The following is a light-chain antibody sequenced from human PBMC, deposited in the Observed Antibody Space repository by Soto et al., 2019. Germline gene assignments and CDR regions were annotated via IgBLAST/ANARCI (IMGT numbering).Light chain of an antibody. CDR3: SSYTGSTNYV. Sequence: QSALTQPASVSGSPGQSITISCTGTSSDVGIYNYVSWYQQHPGKAPKLMIYQVTNRPSGVSNRFSGSKSGNTASLTISGLQAEDEADYYCSSYTGSTNYVFXTGTKV. J-gene: IGLJ1*01. V-gene: IGLV2-14*01. CDR1: SSDVGIYNY. CDR2: QVT.